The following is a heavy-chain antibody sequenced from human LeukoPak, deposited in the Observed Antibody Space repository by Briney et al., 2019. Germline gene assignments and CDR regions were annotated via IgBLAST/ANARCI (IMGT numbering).Heavy chain of an antibody. CDR3: AKGSYYDSSGSFYFDY. D-gene: IGHD3-22*01. V-gene: IGHV3-23*01. CDR2: ISTSGGTT. J-gene: IGHJ4*02. CDR1: GFTFSSHA. Sequence: GGSLRLSCAASGFTFSSHAMTWVRQAPGKGLEWVSAISTSGGTTDYADSVKGRFTISRDNSKNTLYVQVNSLGTEDTAAYYCAKGSYYDSSGSFYFDYWGQGTLVTVSS.